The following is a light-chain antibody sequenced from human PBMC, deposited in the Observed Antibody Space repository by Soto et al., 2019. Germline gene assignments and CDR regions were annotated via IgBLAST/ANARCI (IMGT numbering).Light chain of an antibody. CDR3: QQYDNLHT. J-gene: IGKJ2*01. V-gene: IGKV1-33*01. CDR1: QDISNY. CDR2: DAS. Sequence: DIQMTQSPSSLSASVGDRVTTTCQASQDISNYLNWYQQKPGKAPKLLIYDASNLQTGVPSRFSGSGSGTDFTFTISSLQPEDIATYYCQQYDNLHTFGQGTKVDIK.